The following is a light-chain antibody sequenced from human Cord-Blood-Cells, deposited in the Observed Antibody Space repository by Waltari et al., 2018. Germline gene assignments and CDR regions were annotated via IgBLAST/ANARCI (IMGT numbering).Light chain of an antibody. CDR3: QQYGSSPT. CDR2: GAT. J-gene: IGKJ1*01. V-gene: IGKV3-20*01. CDR1: PCVSSSY. Sequence: EIVLTQSPGTLSLSPGERATLSCRASPCVSSSYFSWYQQKPGQSPRLLIYGATSRATGIPDRCSGSGSGTDFTLSISRLEPEDFAVYYCQQYGSSPTFGQGTKVEIK.